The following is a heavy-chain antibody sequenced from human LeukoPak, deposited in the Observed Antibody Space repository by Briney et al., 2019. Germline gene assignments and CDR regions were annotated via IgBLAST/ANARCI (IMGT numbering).Heavy chain of an antibody. CDR3: ARLDPSRGSAAGIDY. CDR1: GGSISSSSYY. Sequence: SETLSLTRTVSGGSISSSSYYWGWIRQPPGKGLEWIGSIYYSGSTYYNPSLKSRVTISVDTSKNQFSLKLSSVTAADTAVYYCARLDPSRGSAAGIDYWGQGTLVTVSS. D-gene: IGHD6-13*01. V-gene: IGHV4-39*01. CDR2: IYYSGST. J-gene: IGHJ4*02.